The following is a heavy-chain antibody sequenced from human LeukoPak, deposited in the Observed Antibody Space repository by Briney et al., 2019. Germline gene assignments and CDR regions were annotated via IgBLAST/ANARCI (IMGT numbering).Heavy chain of an antibody. CDR3: ASNIAAAGY. V-gene: IGHV3-9*01. CDR2: ISWNRGFI. CDR1: GFTFEDYA. Sequence: PGGSLRLSCVASGFTFEDYAIHWVRQVPGRGLEWVSGISWNRGFIGYADSVKGRFTISRDNAKKSLYLQMNSLRAEDTAVYYCASNIAAAGYWGQGTLVTVSS. D-gene: IGHD6-13*01. J-gene: IGHJ4*02.